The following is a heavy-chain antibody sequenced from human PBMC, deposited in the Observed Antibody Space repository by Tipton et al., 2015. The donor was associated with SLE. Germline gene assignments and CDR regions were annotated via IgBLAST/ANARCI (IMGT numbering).Heavy chain of an antibody. CDR3: ALGYSSSWPPGEFDY. D-gene: IGHD6-13*01. CDR1: GYTFISYG. V-gene: IGHV1-18*01. J-gene: IGHJ4*02. CDR2: ISAYNGNT. Sequence: QLVQSGAEVKKPGASVKVSCKASGYTFISYGISWVRQAPGQGLEWMGWISAYNGNTNYAQKPQGRVTMTTDTSTSTAYMELRSLRSDDTAVYYCALGYSSSWPPGEFDYWGQGTLVTVSS.